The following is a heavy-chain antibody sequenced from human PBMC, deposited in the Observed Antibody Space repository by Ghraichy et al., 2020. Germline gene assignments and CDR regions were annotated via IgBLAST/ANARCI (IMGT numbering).Heavy chain of an antibody. CDR3: ARAGYCSGGSCYTKYDHYGMDV. V-gene: IGHV4-59*01. Sequence: SETLSLTCTVSGGSISSYYCSWCRRPQEKAREWIGYIDYIRSTNYNHSLKSRVTISIDTSKNQFSLKLISVTAADTAVYYCARAGYCSGGSCYTKYDHYGMDVGGQGPPVTVS. CDR2: IDYIRST. J-gene: IGHJ6*02. D-gene: IGHD2-15*01. CDR1: GGSISSYY.